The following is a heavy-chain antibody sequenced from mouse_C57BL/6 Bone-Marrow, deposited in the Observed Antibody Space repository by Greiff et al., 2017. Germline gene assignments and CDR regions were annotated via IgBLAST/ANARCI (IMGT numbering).Heavy chain of an antibody. V-gene: IGHV12-3*01. CDR1: GFPITSGYY. Sequence: QVQLQQSGPGLVKPSQSLFLTCSITGFPITSGYYWIWIRQSPGKPLEWMGYITHSGETFYNPSLQSPISITRETSKNQFFLQLNSVTTEDTAMYYCAGGHFIITTVVAHWYFDVWGTGTTVTVSS. CDR3: AGGHFIITTVVAHWYFDV. J-gene: IGHJ1*03. CDR2: ITHSGET. D-gene: IGHD1-1*01.